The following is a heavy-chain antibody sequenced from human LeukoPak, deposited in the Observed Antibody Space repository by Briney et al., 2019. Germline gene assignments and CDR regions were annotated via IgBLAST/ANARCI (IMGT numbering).Heavy chain of an antibody. V-gene: IGHV4-59*01. Sequence: PSETLSLTCTVSGGSISSYYWSWIRQPPGKGLEWIGYIYYSGSTNYNPSLKSRVTISVDTSKNQFSLKLSSVTAADTAVYYCARETYGSSGYPPGYFDYWGQGTLVTVSS. CDR3: ARETYGSSGYPPGYFDY. CDR2: IYYSGST. CDR1: GGSISSYY. D-gene: IGHD3-22*01. J-gene: IGHJ4*02.